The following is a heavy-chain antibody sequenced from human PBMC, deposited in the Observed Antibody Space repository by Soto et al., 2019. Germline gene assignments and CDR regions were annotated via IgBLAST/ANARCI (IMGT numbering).Heavy chain of an antibody. CDR3: ARGGRADGTDV. D-gene: IGHD1-26*01. CDR2: ISNDGNSK. CDR1: GFRFINYA. Sequence: QVQLVESGGGVVQPGGSLRLSCAASGFRFINYAMHWVRQAPGKGLEWVAVISNDGNSKYYADSLKGRFTISRDSSQDTVYLHMNSLRRDDTGVYYCARGGRADGTDVWGHGTTVTV. J-gene: IGHJ6*02. V-gene: IGHV3-30*03.